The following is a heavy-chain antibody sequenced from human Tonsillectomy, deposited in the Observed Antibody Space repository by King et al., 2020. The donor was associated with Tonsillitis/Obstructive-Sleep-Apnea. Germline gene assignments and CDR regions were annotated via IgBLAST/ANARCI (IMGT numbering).Heavy chain of an antibody. CDR2: IHYSGLT. V-gene: IGHV4-59*01. J-gene: IGHJ4*02. CDR3: ARDSGYCSGGSCPLDY. Sequence: QLQESGPGLVKPSETLSLTCTVSGGFISSYYWSWIRPPPGKGLEWIGYIHYSGLTNYDPSLKSRVTMSLDTSKNQLSLRLSSVTAADTAVYYCARDSGYCSGGSCPLDYWGLGTLVTVSS. CDR1: GGFISSYY. D-gene: IGHD2-15*01.